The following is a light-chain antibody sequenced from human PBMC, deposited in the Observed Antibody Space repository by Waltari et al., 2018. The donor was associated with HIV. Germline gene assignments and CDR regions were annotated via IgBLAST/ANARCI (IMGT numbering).Light chain of an antibody. J-gene: IGLJ2*01. Sequence: SYVLTQPPSVSMAPGKTARITCGGYNIGSKRVHWYQQKPGQAPVLVIYDESDRPSGIPERFSGSNSGNTATLTISRVEAGDEADYYCQVWDSGIVVFGGGTKVTVL. V-gene: IGLV3-21*04. CDR1: NIGSKR. CDR3: QVWDSGIVV. CDR2: DES.